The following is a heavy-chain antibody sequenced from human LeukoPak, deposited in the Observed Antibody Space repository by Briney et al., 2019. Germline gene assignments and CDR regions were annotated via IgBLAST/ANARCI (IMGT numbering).Heavy chain of an antibody. CDR1: GYTFTGYY. CDR2: INPNSGGT. CDR3: ARIVVVASENESYFDY. J-gene: IGHJ4*02. V-gene: IGHV1-2*02. D-gene: IGHD2-21*01. Sequence: GASVKVSCKASGYTFTGYYMHWVRQAPGQGLEWMGWINPNSGGTNYAQKFQGRVTMTRDTSISTAYMELSRLRSDDTAVYYCARIVVVASENESYFDYWGQGTLVTVSS.